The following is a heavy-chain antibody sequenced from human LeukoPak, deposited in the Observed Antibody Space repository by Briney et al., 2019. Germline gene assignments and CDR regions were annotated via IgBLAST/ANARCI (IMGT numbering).Heavy chain of an antibody. Sequence: GGSLRLSCAASGFTFSSYAMSWVRQAPGKGLEWVSAISGSGGSTYYADSVKGRFTISRDNSKNTLYLQMNSPRAEDTAVYYCAKILLWFGEFDWFDPWGQGTLVTVSS. CDR3: AKILLWFGEFDWFDP. CDR2: ISGSGGST. CDR1: GFTFSSYA. D-gene: IGHD3-10*01. V-gene: IGHV3-23*01. J-gene: IGHJ5*02.